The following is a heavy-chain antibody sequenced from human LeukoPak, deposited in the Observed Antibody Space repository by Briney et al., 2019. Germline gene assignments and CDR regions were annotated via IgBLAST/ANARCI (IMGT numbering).Heavy chain of an antibody. V-gene: IGHV3-30*18. CDR1: GLTFSSYG. CDR3: AKGHRYDFWSGYLTPNWFDP. Sequence: PGRSLRLSCAASGLTFSSYGMHWVRQAPGKGLEWVAVISYDGSNKYYADSVKGRFTISRDNSKNTLYLQMNSLRAEDTAVYYCAKGHRYDFWSGYLTPNWFDPWGQGTLVTVSS. CDR2: ISYDGSNK. J-gene: IGHJ5*02. D-gene: IGHD3-3*01.